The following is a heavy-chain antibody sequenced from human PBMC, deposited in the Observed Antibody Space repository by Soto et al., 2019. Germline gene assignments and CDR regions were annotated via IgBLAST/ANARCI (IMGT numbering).Heavy chain of an antibody. CDR3: ARGGITMIVVVPFDY. CDR1: GSTFTSYG. J-gene: IGHJ4*02. V-gene: IGHV1-18*01. CDR2: ISAYNGNT. Sequence: ASVKVSCKASGSTFTSYGISWVRQAPGQGLEWMGWISAYNGNTNYAQKLQGRVTMTTDTSTSTAYMELRSLRSDDTAVYYWARGGITMIVVVPFDYWGQGTLVTVSS. D-gene: IGHD3-22*01.